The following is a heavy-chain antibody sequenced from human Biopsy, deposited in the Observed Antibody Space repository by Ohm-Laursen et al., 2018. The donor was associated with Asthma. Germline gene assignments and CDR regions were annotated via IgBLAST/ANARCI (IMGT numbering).Heavy chain of an antibody. V-gene: IGHV1-8*01. CDR3: TRWSLRVRDTPNDY. CDR2: MNPNSGNT. CDR1: RYTFTSYD. J-gene: IGHJ4*02. D-gene: IGHD3-16*01. Sequence: GSSVKVSCKASRYTFTSYDINWVRQATGQGLEWMGWMNPNSGNTGYPQNFQGRVTMTRDTSISTAYMELSSLRSEDTAVYYCTRWSLRVRDTPNDYWGQGTLVTVSS.